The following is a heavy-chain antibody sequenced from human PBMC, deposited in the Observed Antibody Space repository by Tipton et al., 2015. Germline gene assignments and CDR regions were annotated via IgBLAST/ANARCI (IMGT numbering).Heavy chain of an antibody. CDR2: ISSSSITR. J-gene: IGHJ6*02. CDR1: GFTFSSYS. V-gene: IGHV3-48*02. D-gene: IGHD7-27*01. CDR3: ARALGSELGNYNYGMDV. Sequence: GSLRLSCVASGFTFSSYSMNWVRQAPGKGLEWVSYISSSSITRHYADSVKGRFTISRDNAKNSLYLQMNSLRDEDTAVYYCARALGSELGNYNYGMDVWGQGTTVTVSS.